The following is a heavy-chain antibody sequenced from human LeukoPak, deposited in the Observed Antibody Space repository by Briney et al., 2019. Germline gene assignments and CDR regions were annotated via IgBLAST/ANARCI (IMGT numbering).Heavy chain of an antibody. V-gene: IGHV4-4*02. CDR1: GGSISSSNW. Sequence: PSGTLSLTCAVSGGSISSSNWWSWVRQPPGKGLEWIGEIYHSGSTNYNPSLKSRVTISVDKSKNQFSLKLSSVTAADTAVYYCARERVNGYYDFTYFDYWGQGTLVTVSS. CDR2: IYHSGST. D-gene: IGHD3-3*01. J-gene: IGHJ4*02. CDR3: ARERVNGYYDFTYFDY.